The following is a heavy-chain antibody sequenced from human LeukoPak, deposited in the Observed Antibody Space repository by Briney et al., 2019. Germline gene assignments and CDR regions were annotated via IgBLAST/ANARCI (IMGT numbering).Heavy chain of an antibody. Sequence: GESLKISCKGSGYSFTNYWIGWVRQMPGKGLEWVGIIYPGDSDTRYSPSLQGQVTISVDKSISTAYLQWSSLKASDTAMYYCARLDCGAARCSQAPEWVASWAQGTLVTVSS. CDR1: GYSFTNYW. CDR3: ARLDCGAARCSQAPEWVAS. V-gene: IGHV5-51*01. J-gene: IGHJ4*02. CDR2: IYPGDSDT. D-gene: IGHD2-15*01.